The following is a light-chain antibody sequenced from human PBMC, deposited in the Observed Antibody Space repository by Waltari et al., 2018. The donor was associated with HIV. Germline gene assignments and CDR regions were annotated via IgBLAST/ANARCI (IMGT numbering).Light chain of an antibody. V-gene: IGKV4-1*01. CDR3: QQYFNAPIT. CDR1: RSILYNSNNKNY. Sequence: DIVMTQSPDSLALSLGERATINCKSSRSILYNSNNKNYLAWYQQKPGQPPQLLIYWASTREFGVPDRFSGSGSGTNFTLTISSLQTEDVVVYYCQQYFNAPITFGGGTRVEI. J-gene: IGKJ4*01. CDR2: WAS.